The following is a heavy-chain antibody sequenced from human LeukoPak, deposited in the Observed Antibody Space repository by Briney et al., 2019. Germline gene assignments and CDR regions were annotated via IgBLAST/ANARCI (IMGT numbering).Heavy chain of an antibody. CDR1: GFTFSSYG. Sequence: GGSLRLSCAASGFTFSSYGMHWVRQAPGKGLEWVAVISYDGSNKYYADSVKGRFTISRDNSKNTLYLQMNSLRAEDTAVYYCAKDREGGYDYVWGSYSFDYWGQGTLVTVSS. J-gene: IGHJ4*02. V-gene: IGHV3-30*18. CDR3: AKDREGGYDYVWGSYSFDY. D-gene: IGHD3-16*01. CDR2: ISYDGSNK.